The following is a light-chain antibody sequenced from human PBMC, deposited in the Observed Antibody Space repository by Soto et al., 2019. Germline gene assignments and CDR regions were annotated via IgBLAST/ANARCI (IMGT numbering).Light chain of an antibody. CDR2: GAS. J-gene: IGKJ1*01. Sequence: EIVLTQSPGTLSLSPGERATLSCRASQSVSSSYLAWYQQKPGQAPRLLIYGASSRATGIPDRFSGSGSGTDFTITISRLEVEDFAVYYCQQYGRTFGQGTKVEI. CDR1: QSVSSSY. V-gene: IGKV3-20*01. CDR3: QQYGRT.